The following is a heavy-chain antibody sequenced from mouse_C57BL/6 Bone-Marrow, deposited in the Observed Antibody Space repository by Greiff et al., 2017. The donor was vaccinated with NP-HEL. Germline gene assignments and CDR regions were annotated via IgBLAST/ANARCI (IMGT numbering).Heavy chain of an antibody. CDR1: GFTFSSYA. CDR3: AREREEFITTVVYFDY. J-gene: IGHJ2*01. D-gene: IGHD1-1*01. V-gene: IGHV5-4*01. CDR2: ISDGGSYT. Sequence: EVKVVESGGGLVKPGGSLKLSCAASGFTFSSYAMSWVRQTPEKRLEWVATISDGGSYTYYPDNVKGRFTISRDNAKNNLYLQMSHLKSEDTAMYYCAREREEFITTVVYFDYWGQGTTLTVSS.